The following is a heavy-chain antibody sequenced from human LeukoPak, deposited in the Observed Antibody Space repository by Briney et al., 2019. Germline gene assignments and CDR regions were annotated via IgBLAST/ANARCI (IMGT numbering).Heavy chain of an antibody. V-gene: IGHV3-23*01. Sequence: GGSLRLSCAASGFTFSSYAMSWVRQAPGKGLEWASAISGTGGSTYYADSVKGRFTISRDNSKNTLYLQMNSLRAEDTAVYYCAKGDTTWELPRDYWGQGTLVTVSS. CDR3: AKGDTTWELPRDY. D-gene: IGHD1-26*01. CDR2: ISGTGGST. J-gene: IGHJ4*02. CDR1: GFTFSSYA.